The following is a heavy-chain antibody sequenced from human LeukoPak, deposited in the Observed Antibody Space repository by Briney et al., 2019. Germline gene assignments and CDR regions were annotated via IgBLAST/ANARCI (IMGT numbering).Heavy chain of an antibody. CDR3: ARGRWFDY. J-gene: IGHJ4*02. Sequence: SETLSLTCTVSGGSISSYYWSWIRQPPGKGLEWIGEINHSGSTNYNPSLKSRVTISVDTSKNQFSLELSSVTAADTAVYYCARGRWFDYWGQGTLVTVSS. CDR1: GGSISSYY. V-gene: IGHV4-34*01. CDR2: INHSGST. D-gene: IGHD2-15*01.